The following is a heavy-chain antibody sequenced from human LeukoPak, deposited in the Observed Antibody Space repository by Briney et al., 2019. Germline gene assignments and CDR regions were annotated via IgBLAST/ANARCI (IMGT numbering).Heavy chain of an antibody. Sequence: GSSVKVSCKASGYTFTGYYIHWWRQAPGQGLEWMGWINPNSGGTNYIQKFQGRVIMTRDTSISTAYMELSRLRSDDTAVYYCAKGRPLPYYYYMDVWGKGTTVTVSS. CDR1: GYTFTGYY. J-gene: IGHJ6*03. CDR2: INPNSGGT. CDR3: AKGRPLPYYYYMDV. V-gene: IGHV1-2*02.